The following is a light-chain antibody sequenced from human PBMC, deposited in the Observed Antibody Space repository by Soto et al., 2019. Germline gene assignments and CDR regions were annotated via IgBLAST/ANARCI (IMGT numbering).Light chain of an antibody. J-gene: IGKJ1*01. V-gene: IGKV1-39*01. CDR2: AAS. CDR3: QHSYSSPPR. CDR1: QSISSK. Sequence: DIEMTQSTYSLSASVGDRVTITCRASQSISSKLNWYQQKPGKVPNLLIYAASSLQSGAPSRFSGSGSGTDFSLTICRLHPEDFATYCCQHSYSSPPRFGQGAKVDI.